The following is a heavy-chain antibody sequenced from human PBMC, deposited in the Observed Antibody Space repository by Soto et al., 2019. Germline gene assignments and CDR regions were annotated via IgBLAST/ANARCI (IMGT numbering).Heavy chain of an antibody. CDR3: TRHYSGYDLGGY. D-gene: IGHD5-12*01. Sequence: ETLSLTCTVSGGSISSSGYYWGWIRQPPGKGLEWIASIYYSGSTYYNPSLKSRLTISEDRSKNQLTLKLKSVTAADTAVYYCTRHYSGYDLGGYWGQGTLVTVSS. CDR2: IYYSGST. J-gene: IGHJ4*02. V-gene: IGHV4-39*01. CDR1: GGSISSSGYY.